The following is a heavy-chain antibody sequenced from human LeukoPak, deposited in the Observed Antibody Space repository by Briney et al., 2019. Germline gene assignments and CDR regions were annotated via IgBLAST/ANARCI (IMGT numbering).Heavy chain of an antibody. D-gene: IGHD6-19*01. CDR3: ATSARIAVAGTNYFDY. CDR2: IIPILGIA. J-gene: IGHJ4*02. Sequence: GASVKVSCKASGYTFTSYAISWVRQAPGQGLEWMGRIIPILGIANYAQKFQGRVTITADKSTSTAYMELSSLRSEDTAVYYCATSARIAVAGTNYFDYWGQGTLVTVSS. V-gene: IGHV1-69*04. CDR1: GYTFTSYA.